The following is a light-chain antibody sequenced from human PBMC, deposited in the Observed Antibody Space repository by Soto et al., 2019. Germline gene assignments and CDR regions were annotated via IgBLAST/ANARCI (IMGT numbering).Light chain of an antibody. CDR2: GNN. CDR3: QSYDSSLSAYV. V-gene: IGLV1-40*01. Sequence: QSALTQPPSVSGAPGQKVTISCTGSSSNIGAGYDVHWYQQIPGTAPKILIYGNNNRPSGVPDRFSGSKSGTSASLAITGLQAEDEADYYCQSYDSSLSAYVFGTGTKVTVL. J-gene: IGLJ1*01. CDR1: SSNIGAGYD.